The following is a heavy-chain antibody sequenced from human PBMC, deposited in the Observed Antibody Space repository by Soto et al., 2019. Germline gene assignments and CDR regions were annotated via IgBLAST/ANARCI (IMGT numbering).Heavy chain of an antibody. CDR3: AKDFSYGSLDF. Sequence: QVQLVESGGGVVQPGGSLRLSCAASGFTFSNYGIHWVRQAPGKGLECVALIVYDGSDKFYADSVKGRFTISRDNSKNTVYLQMNSMRAADTALYYCAKDFSYGSLDFLGQGTLVSVSS. D-gene: IGHD5-18*01. CDR2: IVYDGSDK. J-gene: IGHJ4*02. V-gene: IGHV3-30*18. CDR1: GFTFSNYG.